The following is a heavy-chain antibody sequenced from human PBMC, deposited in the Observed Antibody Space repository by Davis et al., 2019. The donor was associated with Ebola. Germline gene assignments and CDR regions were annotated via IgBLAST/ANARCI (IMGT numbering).Heavy chain of an antibody. Sequence: GESLKISCAASGFTFSDYYMSWIRQAPGKGLEWVSYISSSGSTIYYADSVKGRFTISRDNSKNTLYLQMNSLRAEDTAVYYCAKDHDYYDSSGYYYYYGMDVWGQGTTVTVSS. CDR2: ISSSGSTI. V-gene: IGHV3-11*01. CDR1: GFTFSDYY. CDR3: AKDHDYYDSSGYYYYYGMDV. J-gene: IGHJ6*02. D-gene: IGHD3-22*01.